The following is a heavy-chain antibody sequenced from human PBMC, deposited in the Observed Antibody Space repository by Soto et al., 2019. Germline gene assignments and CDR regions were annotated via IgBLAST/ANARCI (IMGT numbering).Heavy chain of an antibody. J-gene: IGHJ4*02. V-gene: IGHV3-11*06. CDR2: ISSSSSYT. Sequence: GGSLRLSCAASGFTFSDYYMSWIRQAPGKGLEWVSYISSSSSYTNYADSVKGRFTISRDNAKNSLYLQMNSLGAEDTAVYYCARGIYDSSGYYDYWGQGTLVTVSS. CDR3: ARGIYDSSGYYDY. CDR1: GFTFSDYY. D-gene: IGHD3-22*01.